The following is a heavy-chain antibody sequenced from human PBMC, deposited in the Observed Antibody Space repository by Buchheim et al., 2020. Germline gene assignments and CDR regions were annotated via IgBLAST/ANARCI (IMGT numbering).Heavy chain of an antibody. J-gene: IGHJ4*02. CDR3: AITPCTGSTCWGRIVH. D-gene: IGHD2-8*02. V-gene: IGHV3-30-3*01. Sequence: QVQLVESGGGVVQPGRSLRLSCAASGFTLSSYAMHWVRQAPGKGLDWVAVISYDGSNEYYADSVKGRFTISRDNSKNTLWLLMNSLRAEDTSVYYCAITPCTGSTCWGRIVHWGQGT. CDR1: GFTLSSYA. CDR2: ISYDGSNE.